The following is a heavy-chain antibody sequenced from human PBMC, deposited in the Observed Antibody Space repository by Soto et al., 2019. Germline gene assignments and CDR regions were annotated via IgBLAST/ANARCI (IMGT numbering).Heavy chain of an antibody. D-gene: IGHD5-18*01. V-gene: IGHV1-46*01. CDR3: ARRSADTAMTRVFDY. CDR2: INPSGGST. CDR1: GYTFTSYY. J-gene: IGHJ4*02. Sequence: ASVKVSCKASGYTFTSYYMHWVRQAPGQGLEWMGIINPSGGSTSYAQKFQGRVTMTRDTSTSTVYMELSSLRSEDTAMYYCARRSADTAMTRVFDYWGQGTLVTVSS.